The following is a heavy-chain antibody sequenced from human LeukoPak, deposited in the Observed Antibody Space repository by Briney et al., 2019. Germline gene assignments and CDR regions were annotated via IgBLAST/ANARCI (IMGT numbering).Heavy chain of an antibody. CDR2: INWDGGST. J-gene: IGHJ3*02. D-gene: IGHD6-19*01. V-gene: IGHV3-20*04. Sequence: GGSLRLSCAASGFTFDDSGMSWARQAPGKGLEWVSGINWDGGSTGYADSVKGRFTISRDNAKNFLYLQMNSLRAEDTALYYCARTVSSAGWSDDAFDIWGQGTMVTVSS. CDR3: ARTVSSAGWSDDAFDI. CDR1: GFTFDDSG.